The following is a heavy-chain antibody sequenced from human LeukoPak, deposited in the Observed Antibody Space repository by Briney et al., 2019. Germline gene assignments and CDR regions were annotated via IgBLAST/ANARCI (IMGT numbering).Heavy chain of an antibody. CDR3: AHYDGVFDAFDI. Sequence: GGSLRLSCAASGFTFSSYAMSWVRQAPGKGLEWVSAISGSGGSTYYADSVKGRFTISRDNSKNTLYLQMNSLRAEDTAVYYCAHYDGVFDAFDIWGQGTMVTVSS. V-gene: IGHV3-23*01. CDR1: GFTFSSYA. D-gene: IGHD3-22*01. CDR2: ISGSGGST. J-gene: IGHJ3*02.